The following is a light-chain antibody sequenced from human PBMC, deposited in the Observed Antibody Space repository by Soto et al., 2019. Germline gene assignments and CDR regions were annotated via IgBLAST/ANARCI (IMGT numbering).Light chain of an antibody. J-gene: IGLJ2*01. CDR2: DNN. CDR3: ATWDDSLSAVL. Sequence: QSVLTQPPSVSAAPGQKVTISCSGSSSNIGNNYVSWYQQLPGTAPKHLIYDNNRRPSGIPDRFSDSKSGTSATLGITGLQTGDEADYFCATWDDSLSAVLFGGGTKLTVL. CDR1: SSNIGNNY. V-gene: IGLV1-51*01.